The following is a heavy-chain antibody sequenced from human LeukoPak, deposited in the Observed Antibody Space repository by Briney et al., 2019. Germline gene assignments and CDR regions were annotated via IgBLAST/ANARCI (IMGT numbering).Heavy chain of an antibody. D-gene: IGHD3-10*01. V-gene: IGHV4-39*07. J-gene: IGHJ4*02. CDR1: GGSISSSSYY. Sequence: TSETLSLTCTVSGGSISSSSYYWCWIRQPPGKGLEWIGEINHSGSTNYNPSLKSRVTMSVDTSKNQFSLKLSSVTAADTAVYYCARGAGSYYKLIDYWGQGTLVTVSS. CDR2: INHSGST. CDR3: ARGAGSYYKLIDY.